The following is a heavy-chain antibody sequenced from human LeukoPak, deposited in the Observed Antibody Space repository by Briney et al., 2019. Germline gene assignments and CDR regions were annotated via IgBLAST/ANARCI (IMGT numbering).Heavy chain of an antibody. V-gene: IGHV3-7*01. J-gene: IGHJ4*02. CDR3: ARDRPYGSYDY. Sequence: KTGGSLRLSCAASGFSFSTNWMTWVRQAPGKGLEWLASIKYDGSDKYYVESVKGRFTISRDNAKSSLYLQMDSLRVEDTPVYYCARDRPYGSYDYWGQGTLVTVPS. CDR2: IKYDGSDK. D-gene: IGHD1-26*01. CDR1: GFSFSTNW.